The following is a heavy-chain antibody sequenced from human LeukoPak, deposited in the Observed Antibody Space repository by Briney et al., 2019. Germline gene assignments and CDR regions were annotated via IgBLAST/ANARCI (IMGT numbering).Heavy chain of an antibody. CDR1: GGSISGSSYY. CDR2: IYYSGST. J-gene: IGHJ4*02. Sequence: SETLSLTCTVSGGSISGSSYYWGWIRQPPGKGLEWIGSIYYSGSTYYNPSLKSRVTISVDTSKNQFSLKLSSVTAADTAVYYCARDGTDSGYDYWGQGTLVTVSS. CDR3: ARDGTDSGYDY. D-gene: IGHD5-12*01. V-gene: IGHV4-39*07.